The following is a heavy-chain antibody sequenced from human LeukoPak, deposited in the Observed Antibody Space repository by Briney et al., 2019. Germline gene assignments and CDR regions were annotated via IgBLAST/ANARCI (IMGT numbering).Heavy chain of an antibody. CDR3: AREADGRYFDL. CDR2: IIPIFGTA. CDR1: GGTFSSYA. J-gene: IGHJ2*01. D-gene: IGHD6-19*01. V-gene: IGHV1-69*01. Sequence: EASVKVSCKASGGTFSSYAISWVRQAPGQGLEWMGGIIPIFGTANYAQKFQGRVTITADESTSTAYMELSSLRSEETAVYYCAREADGRYFDLWGRGTLVTVSS.